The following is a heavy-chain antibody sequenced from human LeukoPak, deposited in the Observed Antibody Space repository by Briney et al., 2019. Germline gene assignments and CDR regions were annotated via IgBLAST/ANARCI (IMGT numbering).Heavy chain of an antibody. Sequence: GASVKVSCKASGGTFSSYAISWVRQAPGQGLEWMGRIIPILGIANYAQKFQGRVTITADKSTSTAYMELSSLRSEDTAVYYCARDIRCSSTRCYTLWFDPWGQGTLVTVSS. V-gene: IGHV1-69*04. CDR2: IIPILGIA. D-gene: IGHD2-2*02. J-gene: IGHJ5*02. CDR1: GGTFSSYA. CDR3: ARDIRCSSTRCYTLWFDP.